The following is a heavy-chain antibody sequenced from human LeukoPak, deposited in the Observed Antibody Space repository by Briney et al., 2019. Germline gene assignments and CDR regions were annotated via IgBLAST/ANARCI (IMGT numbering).Heavy chain of an antibody. D-gene: IGHD1-26*01. CDR2: IRYDGSNK. V-gene: IGHV3-30*02. CDR1: GFSFSTYA. CDR3: AKERQWELRADLGDAFDI. Sequence: PGGSLRLSCAASGFSFSTYAMHWVRQAPGKGLEWVAFIRYDGSNKYYADSVKGRFTISRDNSKNTLYLLMNSLRAEDTAVYYCAKERQWELRADLGDAFDIWGQGTMVTVSS. J-gene: IGHJ3*02.